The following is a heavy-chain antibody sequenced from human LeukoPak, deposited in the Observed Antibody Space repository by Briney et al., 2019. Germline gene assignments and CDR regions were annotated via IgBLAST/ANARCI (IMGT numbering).Heavy chain of an antibody. CDR2: INANNGDT. V-gene: IGHV1-18*01. D-gene: IGHD6-13*01. Sequence: ASVKVSCKASGYTFTNYGITWVRQAPGQGLEWMGWINANNGDTNYAQNLQGRVTMTRDTSTSTAYMELRSLRSDDTAVYFCARGPIAAAGDYWGRGTLVTVSS. J-gene: IGHJ4*02. CDR3: ARGPIAAAGDY. CDR1: GYTFTNYG.